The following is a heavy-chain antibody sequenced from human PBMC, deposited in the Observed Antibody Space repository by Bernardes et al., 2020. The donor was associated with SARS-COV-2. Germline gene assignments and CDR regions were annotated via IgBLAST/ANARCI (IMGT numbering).Heavy chain of an antibody. CDR1: GGSISSSSYY. Sequence: SETLSLTCTVSGGSISSSSYYWGWIRQPPGKGLEWIGSIYYSGSTYYNPSLKSRVTISVDTSKNQFSLKLSSVTAADTAVYYCARHKTRNYDVGKSGFDPWGQGTLVTVSS. V-gene: IGHV4-39*01. J-gene: IGHJ5*02. CDR2: IYYSGST. D-gene: IGHD1-7*01. CDR3: ARHKTRNYDVGKSGFDP.